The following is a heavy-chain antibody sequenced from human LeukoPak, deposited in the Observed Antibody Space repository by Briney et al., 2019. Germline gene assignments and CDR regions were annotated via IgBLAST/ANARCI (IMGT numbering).Heavy chain of an antibody. Sequence: GESLKISCKGSGYSFTSYWISWVRQMPGKGLAWMGRIDPSDSYTNYSPSFQGHVTISADKSISTAYLQWSSLKASDTAMYYCARQTVTTDGMDVWGKGTTVTVSS. D-gene: IGHD4-17*01. V-gene: IGHV5-10-1*01. CDR2: IDPSDSYT. J-gene: IGHJ6*04. CDR3: ARQTVTTDGMDV. CDR1: GYSFTSYW.